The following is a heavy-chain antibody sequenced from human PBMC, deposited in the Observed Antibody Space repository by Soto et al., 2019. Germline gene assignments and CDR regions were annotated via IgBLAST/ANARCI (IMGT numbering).Heavy chain of an antibody. CDR1: GYSFTSYW. CDR3: AREGNLEYSSSSSGYYYYYYGMDV. CDR2: IYPSDSYT. J-gene: IGHJ6*02. Sequence: GESLKISCKGSGYSFTSYWIAWVRQMPGKGLEWMGIIYPSDSYTNYSPSFQGHVTISADKSISTAYLQWSSLKASDTAMYYCAREGNLEYSSSSSGYYYYYYGMDVWGQGTTVTVSS. D-gene: IGHD6-6*01. V-gene: IGHV5-10-1*01.